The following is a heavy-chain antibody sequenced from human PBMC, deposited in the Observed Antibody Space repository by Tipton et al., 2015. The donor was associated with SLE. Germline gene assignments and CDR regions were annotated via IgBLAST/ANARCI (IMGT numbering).Heavy chain of an antibody. CDR3: AKGLSPRDAFDI. V-gene: IGHV3-30*18. Sequence: SLRLFCAASGFTFSSYGMHWVRQAPGKGLEWVAVIWYDGSNKYYADSVKGRFTISRDNSKNTLYLQMNSLRAEDTAVYYCAKGLSPRDAFDIWGQGTMVTVSS. CDR2: IWYDGSNK. CDR1: GFTFSSYG. J-gene: IGHJ3*02.